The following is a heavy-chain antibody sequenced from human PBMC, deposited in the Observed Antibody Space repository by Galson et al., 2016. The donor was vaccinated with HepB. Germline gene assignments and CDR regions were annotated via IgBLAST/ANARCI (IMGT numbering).Heavy chain of an antibody. CDR1: GFTFSSYG. CDR2: ISYDGSNK. D-gene: IGHD3-16*01. Sequence: SLRLSCAASGFTFSSYGMHWVRQAPGKGLEWVAVISYDGSNKNYSDSVKGRFTISRVNSKNTLYLQMNSLRAEDTAVYYCAKELRYYYVWGNLDHWGQGTLVTVSS. V-gene: IGHV3-30*18. CDR3: AKELRYYYVWGNLDH. J-gene: IGHJ4*02.